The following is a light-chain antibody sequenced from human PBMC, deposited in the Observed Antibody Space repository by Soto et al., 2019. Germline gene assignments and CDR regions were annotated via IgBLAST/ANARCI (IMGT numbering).Light chain of an antibody. Sequence: QSALTQPASVSGSPGQSITISCTGTSSDVGGYKFVSWYQQHPGTAPKLMIYEVSNRPSGVSSRFSGSKSGNTASLTISGLQAEDEADYFCGSYTGSIYVFGNGTKPTLL. J-gene: IGLJ1*01. V-gene: IGLV2-14*01. CDR3: GSYTGSIYV. CDR1: SSDVGGYKF. CDR2: EVS.